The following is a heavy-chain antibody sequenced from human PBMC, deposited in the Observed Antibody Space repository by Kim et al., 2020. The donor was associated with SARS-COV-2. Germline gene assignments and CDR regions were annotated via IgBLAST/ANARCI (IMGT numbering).Heavy chain of an antibody. Sequence: GGSLRLSCAASGFTFSSYAMTWVRQAPGKGLEWVSSIRGGGDSTHYADSVKGRFTISRDNSKNTLYLQMNSLRAEDTAVYYCAKRDTVTWYDFDYWGHGTLVTVSS. CDR1: GFTFSSYA. CDR2: IRGGGDST. V-gene: IGHV3-23*01. CDR3: AKRDTVTWYDFDY. D-gene: IGHD4-17*01. J-gene: IGHJ4*01.